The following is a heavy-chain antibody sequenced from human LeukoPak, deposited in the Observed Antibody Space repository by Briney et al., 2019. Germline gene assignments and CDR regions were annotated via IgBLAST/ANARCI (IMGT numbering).Heavy chain of an antibody. D-gene: IGHD2-15*01. CDR1: GYTFTGFY. J-gene: IGHJ5*02. CDR3: ARTVAASTPDYNWFDP. V-gene: IGHV1-2*02. Sequence: ASVKVSCTASGYTFTGFYIHWVRQAPGQGLEWMGCINPRSGGTNYAQKFQGRVTMTTDTSISTAYMELTRLTSDDTAVYYCARTVAASTPDYNWFDPWGQGTLVTVSS. CDR2: INPRSGGT.